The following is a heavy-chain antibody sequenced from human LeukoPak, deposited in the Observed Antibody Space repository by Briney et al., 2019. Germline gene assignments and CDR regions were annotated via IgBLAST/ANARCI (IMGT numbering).Heavy chain of an antibody. V-gene: IGHV4-34*01. CDR1: GGSFSGYY. CDR3: ARGPGDSSSWYGVAKNWFDP. Sequence: PSETLSLTCAVYGGSFSGYYWSWIRQPPGKGLEWIGEINHSGSTNCNPSLKSRVTISVDTSKNQFSLKLSSVTAADTAVYYCARGPGDSSSWYGVAKNWFDPWGQGTLVTVSS. J-gene: IGHJ5*02. CDR2: INHSGST. D-gene: IGHD6-13*01.